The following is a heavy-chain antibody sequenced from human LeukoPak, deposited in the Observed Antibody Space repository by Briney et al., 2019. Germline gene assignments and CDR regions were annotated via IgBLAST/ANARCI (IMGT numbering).Heavy chain of an antibody. CDR2: IWPGDSDA. CDR3: AREQFSAPGRLNWLDP. D-gene: IGHD1/OR15-1a*01. J-gene: IGHJ5*02. V-gene: IGHV5-51*01. Sequence: GESLKISCKASGYSFTSQWIGWVRQRPGKGLEWMGIIWPGDSDARYSPSLQGQVTISVDKSITTAYLQWRSLRPSDTATYFCAREQFSAPGRLNWLDPWGQGTLLTVSS. CDR1: GYSFTSQW.